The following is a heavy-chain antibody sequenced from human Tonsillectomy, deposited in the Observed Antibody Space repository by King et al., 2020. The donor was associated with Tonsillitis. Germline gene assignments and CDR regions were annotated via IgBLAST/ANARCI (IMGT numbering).Heavy chain of an antibody. D-gene: IGHD3-22*01. J-gene: IGHJ3*01. CDR1: GFSFGDHD. CDR3: ARDKGAGYYDSGRGAFDV. Sequence: VQLVESGGGLVKPGGSLRLSCATSGFSFGDHDMNWVRQAPGKGLDSVKGRFTISRDNAKSSLYLQMNSLRAEDTAGYYCARDKGAGYYDSGRGAFDVWGQGTMVTVSS. V-gene: IGHV3-21*04.